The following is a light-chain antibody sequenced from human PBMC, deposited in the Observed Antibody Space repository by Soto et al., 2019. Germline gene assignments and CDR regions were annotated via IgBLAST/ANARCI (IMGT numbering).Light chain of an antibody. V-gene: IGKV3-20*01. CDR3: QQYGSSGT. J-gene: IGKJ1*01. Sequence: EIVLTQSPGTLSLSPGERATLSWSASQSVSNNYLAWYQQKPGQAPRLLIYGASNRATGIPDRFSGSGSGTDFTLTISRLEPEDFAVYYCQQYGSSGTFGQGTKVDIK. CDR1: QSVSNNY. CDR2: GAS.